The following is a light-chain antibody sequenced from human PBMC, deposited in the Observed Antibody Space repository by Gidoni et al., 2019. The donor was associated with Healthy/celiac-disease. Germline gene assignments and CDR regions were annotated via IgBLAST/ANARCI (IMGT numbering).Light chain of an antibody. Sequence: RVTITCRASQSISSYLNWYQQKPGKAPKLLIYAASSLQSGVPSRFSGSGSGTDFTLTISSLQPEDFATYYCQQSYSTPPWTFGQGTKVEIK. J-gene: IGKJ1*01. CDR3: QQSYSTPPWT. CDR2: AAS. V-gene: IGKV1-39*01. CDR1: QSISSY.